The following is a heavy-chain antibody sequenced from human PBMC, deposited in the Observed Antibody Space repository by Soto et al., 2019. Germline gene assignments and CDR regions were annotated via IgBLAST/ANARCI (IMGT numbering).Heavy chain of an antibody. V-gene: IGHV3-30-3*01. CDR1: GFTFSSYA. CDR2: ISYDGSNK. J-gene: IGHJ6*02. D-gene: IGHD3-16*01. Sequence: GGSLRLSCAASGFTFSSYAMPWVRQAPGKGLEWVAVISYDGSNKYYADSVKGRFTISRDNCNNTRYLQMNILRAENTAVYYSARDGGLRFYYYDGMVAWGQGTTVTVSS. CDR3: ARDGGLRFYYYDGMVA.